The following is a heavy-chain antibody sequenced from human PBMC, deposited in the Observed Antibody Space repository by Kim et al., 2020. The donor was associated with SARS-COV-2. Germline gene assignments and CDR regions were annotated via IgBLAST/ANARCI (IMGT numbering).Heavy chain of an antibody. V-gene: IGHV3-23*01. J-gene: IGHJ4*02. Sequence: GGSLRLSCAASGFTFSSYAMSWVRQAPGKGLEWVSAISGSGGSTYYADSVKGRFTISRDNSKNTLYLQMNSLRAEDTAVYYCVTPALVKWELAHFDYWGQGTLVTVSS. CDR3: VTPALVKWELAHFDY. CDR2: ISGSGGST. CDR1: GFTFSSYA. D-gene: IGHD1-26*01.